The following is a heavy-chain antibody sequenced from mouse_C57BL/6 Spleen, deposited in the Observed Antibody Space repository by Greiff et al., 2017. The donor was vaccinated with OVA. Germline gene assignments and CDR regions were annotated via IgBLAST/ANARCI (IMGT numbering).Heavy chain of an antibody. Sequence: QVQLQQPGAELVMPGASVKLSCKASGYTFTSYWMHWVKQRPGQGLEWIGEIDPSASYTNYNQKFKGKSTLTVDKSSSTAYMQLSSLTSEDSAVYYCARAETTGYAMDYWGQGTSVTVSS. D-gene: IGHD2-13*01. V-gene: IGHV1-69*01. J-gene: IGHJ4*01. CDR3: ARAETTGYAMDY. CDR1: GYTFTSYW. CDR2: IDPSASYT.